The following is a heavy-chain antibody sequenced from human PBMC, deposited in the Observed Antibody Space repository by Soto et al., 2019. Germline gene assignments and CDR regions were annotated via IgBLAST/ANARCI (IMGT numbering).Heavy chain of an antibody. J-gene: IGHJ3*02. Sequence: EVQLVESGGGLVKPGGSLRLSCAASGFTFSSYSMNWVRQAPGKGLEWVSSISRSAGNTYYADLVEGRFTISRDNAKNSMYLQMNSLRAEDTAVYYCARDQVPGLDAFDIWGQGTMVTVSS. CDR2: ISRSAGNT. V-gene: IGHV3-21*01. CDR3: ARDQVPGLDAFDI. CDR1: GFTFSSYS.